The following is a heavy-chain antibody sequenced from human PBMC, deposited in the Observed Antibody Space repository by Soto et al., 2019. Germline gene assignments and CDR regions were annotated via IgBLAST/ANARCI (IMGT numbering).Heavy chain of an antibody. D-gene: IGHD3-22*01. CDR2: ISGSGGST. Sequence: LRLSCAASGFTFSSYAMSWVRQAPGKGLEWVSAISGSGGSTYYADSVKGRFTISRDNSKNTLYLQMNSLRAEDTAVYYCAKGWDPGAPIAVVIYFDYWGQGTLVTVSS. CDR1: GFTFSSYA. V-gene: IGHV3-23*01. J-gene: IGHJ4*02. CDR3: AKGWDPGAPIAVVIYFDY.